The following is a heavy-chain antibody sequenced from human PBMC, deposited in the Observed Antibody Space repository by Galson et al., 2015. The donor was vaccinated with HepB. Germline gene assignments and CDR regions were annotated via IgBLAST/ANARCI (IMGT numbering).Heavy chain of an antibody. V-gene: IGHV1-3*01. D-gene: IGHD2-2*01. Sequence: SVKVSCKASGYTFTSYFIHWVRLAPGQRLEWMGWINAANGYTNYSHKFQGRVIITRDTSASTAYMELSSLRSDDTAVYYCARESVPAALSYWFDPWGQGTLVTVSS. CDR1: GYTFTSYF. CDR2: INAANGYT. CDR3: ARESVPAALSYWFDP. J-gene: IGHJ5*02.